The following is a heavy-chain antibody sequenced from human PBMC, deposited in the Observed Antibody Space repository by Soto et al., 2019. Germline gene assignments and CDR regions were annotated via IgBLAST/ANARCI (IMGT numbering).Heavy chain of an antibody. CDR1: GFSFTDYY. CDR3: ARQWEWLFIFDYYYYMDV. V-gene: IGHV3-11*01. CDR2: ISSSGSTI. D-gene: IGHD3-3*01. J-gene: IGHJ6*03. Sequence: GGSLRLSCAASGFSFTDYYMSWIRQAPGKGLEWVSYISSSGSTIYYADSVKGRFTISRDNAKNSLYLQMNSLRAEDTAVYYCARQWEWLFIFDYYYYMDVWGKGTTVTVSS.